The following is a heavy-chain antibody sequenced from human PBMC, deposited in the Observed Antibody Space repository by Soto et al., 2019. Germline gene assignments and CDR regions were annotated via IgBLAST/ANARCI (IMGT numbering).Heavy chain of an antibody. CDR1: GGSISSSSYY. CDR3: ARYSGTYGMDV. Sequence: SETLSLTCTVSGGSISSSSYYWGWIRQPPGKGLEWIGSIYYSGSTYYNPSLKSRVTISVDTSKNQFSLKLSSVTVADTAVYYCARYSGTYGMDVWGQGTTVTVSS. CDR2: IYYSGST. J-gene: IGHJ6*02. V-gene: IGHV4-39*01. D-gene: IGHD3-10*01.